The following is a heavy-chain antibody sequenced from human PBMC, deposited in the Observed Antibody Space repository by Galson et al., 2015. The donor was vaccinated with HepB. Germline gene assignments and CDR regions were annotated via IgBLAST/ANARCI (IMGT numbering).Heavy chain of an antibody. D-gene: IGHD2-15*01. CDR1: GFTFGDYA. Sequence: SLRLSCAASGFTFGDYAMSWFRQAPGKGLEWVGFIRSKAYGGTTEYAASVKGRFTISRDDSKSIAYLQMNSLKTEDTAVYYCTRDGGYCSGGSCHGNGGRMDVWGKGTTVTVSS. V-gene: IGHV3-49*03. J-gene: IGHJ6*04. CDR3: TRDGGYCSGGSCHGNGGRMDV. CDR2: IRSKAYGGTT.